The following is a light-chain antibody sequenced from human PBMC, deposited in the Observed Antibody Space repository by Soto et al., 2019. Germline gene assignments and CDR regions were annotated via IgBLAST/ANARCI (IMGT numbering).Light chain of an antibody. CDR1: QGISNY. CDR3: QQYDNLPYT. CDR2: DAS. Sequence: DIQMTQSPASLSASAGDRVTITCQASQGISNYLNWYQQKPGKAPKLLIFDASNLETGVPSRFSGSGSGTDFSFSISSLQPEDIATYYCQQYDNLPYTCGQGTKLEIK. J-gene: IGKJ2*01. V-gene: IGKV1-33*01.